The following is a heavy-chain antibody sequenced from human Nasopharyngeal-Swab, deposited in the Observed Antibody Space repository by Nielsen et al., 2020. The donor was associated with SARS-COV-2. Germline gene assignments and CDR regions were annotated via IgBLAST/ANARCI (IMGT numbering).Heavy chain of an antibody. CDR1: GGSLSAYH. CDR2: MKPSGRT. Sequence: SETLSLTCAVYGGSLSAYHWSWIRQPPGTGLEWIGEMKPSGRTNYNPSLKSRVAISIDTSKNQFFLNLRSVTAADTAVFYCAGHPADFDYWGQGTLVTVSS. V-gene: IGHV4-34*01. J-gene: IGHJ4*02. CDR3: AGHPADFDY.